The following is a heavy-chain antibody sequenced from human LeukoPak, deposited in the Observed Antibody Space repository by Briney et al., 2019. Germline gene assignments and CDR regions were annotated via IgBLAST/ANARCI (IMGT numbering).Heavy chain of an antibody. V-gene: IGHV3-7*01. CDR2: IRPDGSGD. CDR1: GFTFSVDW. CDR3: ARLMGDVTTYDY. D-gene: IGHD3-16*01. J-gene: IGHJ4*02. Sequence: GGSLRLSCAVSGFTFSVDWMSRVRQAPGKGLERVASIRPDGSGDYYMDSVKGRFTISRDNAEKSLYLQMNSLRAENTAVYYCARLMGDVTTYDYWGQGTLVTVSS.